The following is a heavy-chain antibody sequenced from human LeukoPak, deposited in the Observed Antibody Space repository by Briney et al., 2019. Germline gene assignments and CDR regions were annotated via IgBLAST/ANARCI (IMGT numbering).Heavy chain of an antibody. CDR3: ARDLGDPDCSGGSCYTDY. V-gene: IGHV1-2*02. CDR1: RYTFTGYY. J-gene: IGHJ4*02. D-gene: IGHD2-15*01. Sequence: SVKVSCKASRYTFTGYYMHWVRQAPGQGLEWMGWINPTSGGANYAQKFQGRATMTRDTSISTAYMELSRLRSDDTAVYYCARDLGDPDCSGGSCYTDYWGQGTLVTVSS. CDR2: INPTSGGA.